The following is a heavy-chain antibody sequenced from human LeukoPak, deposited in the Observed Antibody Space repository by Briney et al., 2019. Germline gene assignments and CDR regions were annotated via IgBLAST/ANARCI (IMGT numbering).Heavy chain of an antibody. Sequence: ASVKVSCKASGYTFTYYYIHWVRQAPGQGLEWMGIINPSGGSTNYAQKFQGRVTLTRDTSTSTVYMELSSLRSEDTAVYYCATDPYDSDAFDIWGQGTMVTVSS. CDR3: ATDPYDSDAFDI. CDR2: INPSGGST. CDR1: GYTFTYYY. V-gene: IGHV1-46*01. D-gene: IGHD3-22*01. J-gene: IGHJ3*02.